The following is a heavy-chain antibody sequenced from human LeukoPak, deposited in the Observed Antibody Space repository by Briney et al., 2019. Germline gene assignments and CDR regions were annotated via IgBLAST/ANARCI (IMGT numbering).Heavy chain of an antibody. Sequence: GGSLRLSCAASGFTFDDYAMHWVRQAPGKGLEWVSGISWNSGSIGYADSVKGRFTISRDNAKNSLYLQMNSLRAEDTALYYCAKDFADYYGSGSYYTWGQGTLVTVSS. D-gene: IGHD3-10*01. CDR2: ISWNSGSI. V-gene: IGHV3-9*01. CDR1: GFTFDDYA. CDR3: AKDFADYYGSGSYYT. J-gene: IGHJ1*01.